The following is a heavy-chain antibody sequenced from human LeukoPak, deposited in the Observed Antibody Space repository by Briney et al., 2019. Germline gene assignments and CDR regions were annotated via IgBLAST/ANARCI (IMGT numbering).Heavy chain of an antibody. CDR1: GGSINRGSYY. J-gene: IGHJ4*02. D-gene: IGHD1-26*01. Sequence: SETLSLTCTVSGGSINRGSYYWSWIRQPAGKGLEWIGRIYTGGNTNYNPSLKSRVTISVDTSKNQFSLKLSSLTAADTAVYYCVSGSLFDYWGQGTLVTVSS. CDR3: VSGSLFDY. CDR2: IYTGGNT. V-gene: IGHV4-61*02.